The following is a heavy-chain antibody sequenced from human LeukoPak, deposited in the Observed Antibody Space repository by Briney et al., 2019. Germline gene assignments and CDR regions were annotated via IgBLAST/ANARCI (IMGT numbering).Heavy chain of an antibody. J-gene: IGHJ4*02. CDR1: GSSISSYY. Sequence: PSETLSLTCTVSGSSISSYYWSWIRQPAGKALEWIGRIYASGTTNYNPSLKSRVTMSVDTSKNQFSLKMSSVTAADTAVYYCARGYCNATTCYTGDFWGQGTLVTVSS. CDR3: ARGYCNATTCYTGDF. V-gene: IGHV4-4*07. D-gene: IGHD2-2*02. CDR2: IYASGTT.